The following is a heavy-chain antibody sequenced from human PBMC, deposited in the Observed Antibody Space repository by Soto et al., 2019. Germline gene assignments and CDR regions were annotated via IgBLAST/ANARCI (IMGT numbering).Heavy chain of an antibody. CDR1: GGTFSSYA. V-gene: IGHV1-69*13. CDR3: ARERDPYSSGWSMFDY. D-gene: IGHD6-19*01. CDR2: IIPIFGTA. J-gene: IGHJ4*02. Sequence: ASVKVSCKASGGTFSSYAISWVRQAPGQGLEWMGGIIPIFGTANYAQKFQGRVTITADESTSTAYMELSSLRSEDTAVYYCARERDPYSSGWSMFDYWGQGTLVTVSS.